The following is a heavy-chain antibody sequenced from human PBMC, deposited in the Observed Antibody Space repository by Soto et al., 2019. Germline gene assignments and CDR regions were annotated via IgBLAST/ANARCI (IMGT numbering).Heavy chain of an antibody. V-gene: IGHV4-59*04. Sequence: PSETLSLTCTVSGGSMNSYYWSWIRQPPGKGLEWMGYIFYSGSTYYNPSLKSRVTISVDTSKNQFSLKLSSVTAADTAVYYCKHSGYDKNYYYYGMDVWGQGTTVTVSS. CDR2: IFYSGST. CDR3: KHSGYDKNYYYYGMDV. J-gene: IGHJ6*02. CDR1: GGSMNSYY. D-gene: IGHD5-12*01.